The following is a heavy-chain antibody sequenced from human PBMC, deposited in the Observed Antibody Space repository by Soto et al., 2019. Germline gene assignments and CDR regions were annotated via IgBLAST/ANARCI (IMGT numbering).Heavy chain of an antibody. V-gene: IGHV4-34*01. CDR2: ISPSGTT. D-gene: IGHD3-10*01. Sequence: QVQLQQWGAGLLKPSETLSLTCAVYGGSFSGYYWTWFRQPPGKGLEWIGEISPSGTTKYIPSLMSRVTISADTSKNQFSLKVTSVTAADTAVYYCVTSLWFGTQPEIWGQGALVTVSS. CDR3: VTSLWFGTQPEI. CDR1: GGSFSGYY. J-gene: IGHJ4*02.